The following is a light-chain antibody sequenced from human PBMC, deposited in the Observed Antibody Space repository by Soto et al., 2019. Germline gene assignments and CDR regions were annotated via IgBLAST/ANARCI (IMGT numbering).Light chain of an antibody. CDR3: QQSYSTPFT. CDR2: DAS. Sequence: DIQMTQSPSSLSASIGDRVTITCRASQSISNYLNWYQQKPGKAPKFLIYDASNLQSGVPSRFSGSGSWTGFTLTISSLQPEDFAIYYCQQSYSTPFTFGGGTRVEIK. CDR1: QSISNY. J-gene: IGKJ4*01. V-gene: IGKV1-39*01.